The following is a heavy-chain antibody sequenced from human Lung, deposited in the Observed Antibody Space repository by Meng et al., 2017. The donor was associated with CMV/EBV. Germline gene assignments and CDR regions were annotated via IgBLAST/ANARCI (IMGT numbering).Heavy chain of an antibody. Sequence: ASXXVSXKASGYTFTSYGISWVRQAPGQGLEWMGWISAYNGNTNYAQKFQGRVIMTTDTFTSTAYMELRSLRSDDTAVYYCARDWELVTHGGDDWGQGMLVTVSS. CDR2: ISAYNGNT. D-gene: IGHD3-10*01. CDR1: GYTFTSYG. J-gene: IGHJ4*02. V-gene: IGHV1-18*01. CDR3: ARDWELVTHGGDD.